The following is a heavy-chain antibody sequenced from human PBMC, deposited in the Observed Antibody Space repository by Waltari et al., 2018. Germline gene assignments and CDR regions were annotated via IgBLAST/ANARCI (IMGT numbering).Heavy chain of an antibody. D-gene: IGHD1-26*01. Sequence: QVQLVQSGTEVKKPGASVRVSCQASGYTFSDYPLHWGRQTPGQGCGWMGWINPKNGDTSYAQNFLGRVTMTRDTSINTAYMDLSGLRSDDAAVFYCARDPGPIVGAPDFWGQGTLVTVSS. CDR3: ARDPGPIVGAPDF. CDR2: INPKNGDT. CDR1: GYTFSDYP. V-gene: IGHV1-2*02. J-gene: IGHJ4*02.